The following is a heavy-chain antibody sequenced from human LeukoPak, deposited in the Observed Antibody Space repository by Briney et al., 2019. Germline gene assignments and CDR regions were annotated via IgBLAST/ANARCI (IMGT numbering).Heavy chain of an antibody. CDR1: GFTFADCD. Sequence: PGRSLRLSCAASGFTFADCDMHWVRQAPGKGLEWVSGISWNSDSIGYVDSVKGRFTISRDNAKNSLYLQMNSLRAEDTALYYCAKDIEVGATEPQGAFDIWGQGTMVTVSS. CDR2: ISWNSDSI. V-gene: IGHV3-9*01. J-gene: IGHJ3*02. D-gene: IGHD1-26*01. CDR3: AKDIEVGATEPQGAFDI.